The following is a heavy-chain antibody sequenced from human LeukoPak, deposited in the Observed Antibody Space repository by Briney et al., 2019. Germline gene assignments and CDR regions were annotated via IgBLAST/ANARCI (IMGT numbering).Heavy chain of an antibody. J-gene: IGHJ4*02. CDR1: GYTFTGYY. Sequence: ASVKVSCKASGYTFTGYYMHWVRQAPGQGLEWMGWINPNSGGTNYAQKFQGRVTMTRDTSISTAYMELSRLRSDDTAVYYCAREDYYDSSGYYYPRGFGYWGQGTLVTVLS. D-gene: IGHD3-22*01. CDR2: INPNSGGT. V-gene: IGHV1-2*02. CDR3: AREDYYDSSGYYYPRGFGY.